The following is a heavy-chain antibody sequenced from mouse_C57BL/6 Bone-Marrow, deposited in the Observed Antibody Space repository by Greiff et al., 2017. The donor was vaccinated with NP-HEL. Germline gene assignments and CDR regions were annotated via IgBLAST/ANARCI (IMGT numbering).Heavy chain of an antibody. CDR1: GFSFNTYA. V-gene: IGHV10-1*01. Sequence: EVHLVESGGGLVQPKGSLKLSCAASGFSFNTYAMNWVRQAPGKGLEWVARIRSKSNNYATYYADSVKDRFTISRDDSESMLYLQMNNLKTEDTAMYYCVRQNYGSSNFDYWGQGTTLTVSS. CDR3: VRQNYGSSNFDY. D-gene: IGHD1-1*01. CDR2: IRSKSNNYAT. J-gene: IGHJ2*01.